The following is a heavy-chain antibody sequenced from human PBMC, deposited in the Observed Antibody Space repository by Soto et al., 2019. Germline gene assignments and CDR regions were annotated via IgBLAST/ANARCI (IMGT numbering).Heavy chain of an antibody. CDR3: ARVAYYGSGSYYNYGMDV. CDR2: IDPSDSYT. D-gene: IGHD3-10*01. J-gene: IGHJ6*02. V-gene: IGHV5-10-1*01. Sequence: GESLKISCKGSGYSFTSYWISWVHQMPGKGLEWMGRIDPSDSYTNYSPSFQGHVTISADKSISTTYLQWSSLKASDTAMYYCARVAYYGSGSYYNYGMDVWGQGTTVTVSS. CDR1: GYSFTSYW.